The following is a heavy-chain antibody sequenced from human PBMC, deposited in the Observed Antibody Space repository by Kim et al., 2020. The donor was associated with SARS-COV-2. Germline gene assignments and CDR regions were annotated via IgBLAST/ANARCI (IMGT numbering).Heavy chain of an antibody. CDR3: AKGSGDYGAFDS. J-gene: IGHJ4*02. V-gene: IGHV3-23*01. Sequence: ADCVEGRFPISRENSKNPLYLHMNSRRAEDTAVYYCAKGSGDYGAFDSWGQGTLVNVSS. D-gene: IGHD2-21*02.